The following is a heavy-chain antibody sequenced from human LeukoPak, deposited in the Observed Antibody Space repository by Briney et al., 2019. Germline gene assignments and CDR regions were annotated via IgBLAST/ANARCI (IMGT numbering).Heavy chain of an antibody. CDR3: AKDGWLESGRTPFYFDS. V-gene: IGHV3-7*01. CDR2: IQPDGSEQ. D-gene: IGHD3-10*01. J-gene: IGHJ4*02. CDR1: GSTFSSIW. Sequence: GGSLRLSCVASGSTFSSIWMSWVRQAPGKGLEWVGNIQPDGSEQYPVDSVKGRFTISRDNARNSLYLQMSSLRVEDTAVYYCAKDGWLESGRTPFYFDSWGQGTLVTVSS.